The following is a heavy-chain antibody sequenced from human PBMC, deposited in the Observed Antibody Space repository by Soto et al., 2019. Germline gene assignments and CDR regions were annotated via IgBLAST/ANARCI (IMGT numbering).Heavy chain of an antibody. Sequence: TGGSLRLSCAASGFTFRSYAMSWVRQAPGKGLEWVSAISGSGDSTYYADSVKGRFTISRDNSKNTLYLQMNSLRADDTAVYYCAKARGSSTPAPGSYWGQGTLVTVSS. CDR3: AKARGSSTPAPGSY. V-gene: IGHV3-23*01. D-gene: IGHD2-2*01. CDR1: GFTFRSYA. J-gene: IGHJ4*02. CDR2: ISGSGDST.